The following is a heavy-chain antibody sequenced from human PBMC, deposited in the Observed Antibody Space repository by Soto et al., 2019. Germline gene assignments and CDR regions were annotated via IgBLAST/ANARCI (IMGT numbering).Heavy chain of an antibody. CDR2: IIPIFGTA. CDR3: ATCIAARPEGFYYYYYGMDV. D-gene: IGHD6-6*01. V-gene: IGHV1-69*13. J-gene: IGHJ6*02. Sequence: SVKVSCKASGGTFSSYAISWVRQAPGQGLEWMGGIIPIFGTANYAQKFQGRVTITADESTSTAYMELSSLRSEDTAVYYCATCIAARPEGFYYYYYGMDVWGQGTTVTVSS. CDR1: GGTFSSYA.